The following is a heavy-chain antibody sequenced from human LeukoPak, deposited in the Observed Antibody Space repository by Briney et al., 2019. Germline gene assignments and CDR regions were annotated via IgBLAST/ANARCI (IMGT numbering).Heavy chain of an antibody. D-gene: IGHD6-6*01. CDR2: MYNRGST. J-gene: IGHJ4*02. Sequence: PSETLSLTCTVSGDSISNYYWSWIRQSPGKELEWIGYMYNRGSTIYNPSLKSRVTISTDTSKNQFSLGLTSVTAADTAVYYCARDTLVRAADYWGQGTLVTVSS. V-gene: IGHV4-59*01. CDR1: GDSISNYY. CDR3: ARDTLVRAADY.